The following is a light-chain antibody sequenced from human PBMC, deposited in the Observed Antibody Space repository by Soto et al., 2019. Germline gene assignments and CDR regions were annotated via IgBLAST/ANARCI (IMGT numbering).Light chain of an antibody. J-gene: IGKJ1*01. Sequence: EIVLTQSPGTLSLSPGERATLSCRASQSVSSSYLAWYQQKPGQAPRLLIYGASSRATGIPDRFSGSGSGTDFTLTISRLEPEDFAVYYYQQYGSSPWTFCQGTKVEIK. CDR2: GAS. V-gene: IGKV3-20*01. CDR3: QQYGSSPWT. CDR1: QSVSSSY.